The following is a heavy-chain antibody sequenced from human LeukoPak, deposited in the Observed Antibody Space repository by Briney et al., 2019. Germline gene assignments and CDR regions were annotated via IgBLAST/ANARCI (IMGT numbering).Heavy chain of an antibody. D-gene: IGHD2-2*02. CDR1: GYTFTSYG. Sequence: ASVKVSCKASGYTFTSYGISWVRQAPGQGLEWMGWSSAYNGNTNYAQKLQGRVTMTTDTSTSTAYMELRSLRSDDTAVYYCATARYCSSTSCYTTTLYAFAIWGQGKMLTVS. CDR3: ATARYCSSTSCYTTTLYAFAI. CDR2: SSAYNGNT. V-gene: IGHV1-18*01. J-gene: IGHJ3*02.